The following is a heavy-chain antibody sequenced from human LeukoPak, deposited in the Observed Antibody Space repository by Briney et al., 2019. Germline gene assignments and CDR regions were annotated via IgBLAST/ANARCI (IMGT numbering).Heavy chain of an antibody. Sequence: SETLSLTCSVSSGSITSYYWSWLRQPPGKGLEWIGYIYYSGSTKYNPSLKSRVTISVDTSKNQFSLRLSSVTAADTAVYYCARDWGVSARPGYMDVWGKGTTVTVSS. CDR3: ARDWGVSARPGYMDV. V-gene: IGHV4-59*01. D-gene: IGHD6-6*01. CDR1: SGSITSYY. J-gene: IGHJ6*03. CDR2: IYYSGST.